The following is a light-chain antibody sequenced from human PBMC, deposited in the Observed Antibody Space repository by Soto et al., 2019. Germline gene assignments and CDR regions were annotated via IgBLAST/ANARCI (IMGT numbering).Light chain of an antibody. CDR1: SSDVGAFNY. CDR3: SSYTSSSTYV. V-gene: IGLV2-14*01. CDR2: EVS. Sequence: QSVLTQPASVSGSPGQSITISCTGASSDVGAFNYVSWYQQHPGKAPKLLIYEVSNRPSGLSNRFSGSKSGNTASLTISGLQAEDEADYYCSSYTSSSTYVFGTGTKVTVL. J-gene: IGLJ1*01.